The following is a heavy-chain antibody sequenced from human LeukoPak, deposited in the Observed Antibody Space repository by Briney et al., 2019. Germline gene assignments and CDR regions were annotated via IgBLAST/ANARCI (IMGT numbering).Heavy chain of an antibody. CDR1: GFTFDDYA. V-gene: IGHV3-43D*03. J-gene: IGHJ4*02. CDR2: ISWDGGST. CDR3: AKDSLTYDSSGFFDY. Sequence: PGGSLRLSCAASGFTFDDYAMHWVRQAPGKGLEWVSLISWDGGSTYYADSVKGRFTISRDNSKNSLYLQMNSLRAEDTALYYCAKDSLTYDSSGFFDYWGQGTLVTVSS. D-gene: IGHD3-22*01.